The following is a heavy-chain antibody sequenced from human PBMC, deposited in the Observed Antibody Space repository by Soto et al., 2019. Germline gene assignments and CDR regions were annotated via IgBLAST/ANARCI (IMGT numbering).Heavy chain of an antibody. D-gene: IGHD3-22*01. CDR3: ARDSSGRHDY. V-gene: IGHV4-61*01. CDR1: GCSVSSGSYY. Sequence: SETLSLTCGVSGCSVSSGSYYWTWIRQPPGKGLEWVGYIYQSGTTNYNASLKSRVTISIDTSKNQFFLKLNSVAAADTAVYYCARDSSGRHDYWGQGTLVTVSS. J-gene: IGHJ4*02. CDR2: IYQSGTT.